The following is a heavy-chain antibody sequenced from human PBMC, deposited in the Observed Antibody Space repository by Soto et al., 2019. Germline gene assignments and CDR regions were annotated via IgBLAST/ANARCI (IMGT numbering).Heavy chain of an antibody. Sequence: SQILLLTCAISGDSVSSNSAAWNWIRQSPSRGLEWLGRTYYRSKWYNDCAVSVKSRITINPDTSKNQFSLQLNSVTPEDTAVYYCATSYSYGYAGNWFDPWGQGTLVTVAS. CDR2: TYYRSKWYN. CDR3: ATSYSYGYAGNWFDP. J-gene: IGHJ5*02. CDR1: GDSVSSNSAA. D-gene: IGHD5-18*01. V-gene: IGHV6-1*01.